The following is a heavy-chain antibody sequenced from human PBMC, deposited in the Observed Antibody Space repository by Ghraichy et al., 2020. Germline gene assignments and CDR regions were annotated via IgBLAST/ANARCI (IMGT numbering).Heavy chain of an antibody. V-gene: IGHV3-7*01. CDR3: ASRLTRYYGSDGLEV. CDR1: GFTFGTSC. Sequence: GGSLRLSCAASGFTFGTSCMTWVRQAPGKGLEWVANIKQDGSETNYVDSVKGRFTISRDNAKNSLYLQMNTLRVEDTAVYFCASRLTRYYGSDGLEVWGQGKIVIITS. CDR2: IKQDGSET. J-gene: IGHJ3*01. D-gene: IGHD3-10*01.